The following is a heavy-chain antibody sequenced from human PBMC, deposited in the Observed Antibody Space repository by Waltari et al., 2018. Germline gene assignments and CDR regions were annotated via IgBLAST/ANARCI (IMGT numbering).Heavy chain of an antibody. CDR1: GDSMTHNYM. J-gene: IGHJ5*02. Sequence: QLQQSGPGLVKPSEYLSLTCSASGDSMTHNYMWIWVRQSPGKGLEWVGQIHYCVRTHFNPSLESRITMSIDMSSNQFSLRLSSVTVADTAVYFCARDRGRGLYLDTWGQGTLVTVSP. D-gene: IGHD5-12*01. V-gene: IGHV4-4*02. CDR2: IHYCVRT. CDR3: ARDRGRGLYLDT.